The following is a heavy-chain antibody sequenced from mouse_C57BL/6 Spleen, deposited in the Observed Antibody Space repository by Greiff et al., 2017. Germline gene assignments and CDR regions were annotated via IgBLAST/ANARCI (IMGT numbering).Heavy chain of an antibody. Sequence: VQLKQSGPELVKPGASVKIPCKASGYTFTDYNMDWVKQSHGKSLEWIGDINPNNGGTIYNQKFKGKATLTVDKSSSTAYMELRSLTSEDTAVYYCARSHFGTTKYFDVWGTGTTVTVSS. CDR1: GYTFTDYN. D-gene: IGHD1-1*01. CDR3: ARSHFGTTKYFDV. V-gene: IGHV1-18*01. CDR2: INPNNGGT. J-gene: IGHJ1*03.